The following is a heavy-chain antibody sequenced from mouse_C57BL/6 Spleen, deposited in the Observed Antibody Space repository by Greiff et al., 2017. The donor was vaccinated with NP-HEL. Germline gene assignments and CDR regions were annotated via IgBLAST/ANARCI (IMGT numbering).Heavy chain of an antibody. V-gene: IGHV1-80*01. J-gene: IGHJ3*01. CDR1: GYAFSSYW. Sequence: VKLVESGAELVKPGASVKISCKASGYAFSSYWMNWVKQRPGKGLEWIGQIYPGDGDTNYNGKFKGKATLTADKSSSTAYMQLSSLTSEDSAVYFCARWAYDYDNAYWGQGTLVTVSA. D-gene: IGHD2-4*01. CDR2: IYPGDGDT. CDR3: ARWAYDYDNAY.